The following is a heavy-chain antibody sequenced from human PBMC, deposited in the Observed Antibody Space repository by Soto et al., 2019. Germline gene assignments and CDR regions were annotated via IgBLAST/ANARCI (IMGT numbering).Heavy chain of an antibody. Sequence: QVQLVESGGGLVKPGGSLRLSCAASGFTFSDYYMSWIRQTPGKGLEWVSYISSSSSYTNYADSVKGRFTISRDNAKNSLYLQMNSRRAEDTAVYYCARRQDTAMGYGMDVWGQGTTVTVSS. CDR2: ISSSSSYT. D-gene: IGHD5-18*01. CDR1: GFTFSDYY. V-gene: IGHV3-11*05. CDR3: ARRQDTAMGYGMDV. J-gene: IGHJ6*02.